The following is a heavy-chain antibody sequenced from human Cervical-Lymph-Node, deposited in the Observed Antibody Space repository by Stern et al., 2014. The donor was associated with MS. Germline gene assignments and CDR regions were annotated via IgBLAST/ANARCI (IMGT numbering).Heavy chain of an antibody. CDR2: TIPIFGKA. CDR1: GGTFSNHV. D-gene: IGHD2/OR15-2a*01. J-gene: IGHJ4*02. CDR3: ARAAYSTSSYNY. V-gene: IGHV1-69*01. Sequence: QVQLVQSGAEVKKPGSSVKVSCKASGGTFSNHVIGWVRQAPGQGLEWMGGTIPIFGKAIYAQKFQGRVTITADESTRAAYMELSSLRSEDTAVYYCARAAYSTSSYNYWGQGTLVTVSA.